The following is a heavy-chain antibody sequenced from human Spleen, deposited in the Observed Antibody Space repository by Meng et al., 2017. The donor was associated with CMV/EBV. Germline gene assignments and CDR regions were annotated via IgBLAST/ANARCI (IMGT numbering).Heavy chain of an antibody. CDR1: AYTFLTTF. J-gene: IGHJ5*02. Sequence: SAYTFLTTFIHWVHQAPGQGLAWMHRLDPEDGEADYAEKFMARVPISADTSTDTASMAISSLRYEDTAVYYCTTLPIRGLIIESSWGQGTLVTVSS. D-gene: IGHD3-10*01. V-gene: IGHV1-69-2*01. CDR2: LDPEDGEA. CDR3: TTLPIRGLIIESS.